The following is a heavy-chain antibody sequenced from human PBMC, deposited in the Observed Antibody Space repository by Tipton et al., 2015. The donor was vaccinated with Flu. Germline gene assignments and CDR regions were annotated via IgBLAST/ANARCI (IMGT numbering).Heavy chain of an antibody. CDR3: ARGPGAATKEAFDS. D-gene: IGHD2-8*01. CDR1: DSISSGYYY. Sequence: GLVKPSQTLSLACSGDSISSGYYYWSWIRQPAGKGLEWIGRIYSSGATDYNPALRGRATMSIDTSKNHLSLNLNSVTAADTAVYYCARGPGAATKEAFDSWGQGTLVTVSS. J-gene: IGHJ4*02. V-gene: IGHV4-61*02. CDR2: IYSSGAT.